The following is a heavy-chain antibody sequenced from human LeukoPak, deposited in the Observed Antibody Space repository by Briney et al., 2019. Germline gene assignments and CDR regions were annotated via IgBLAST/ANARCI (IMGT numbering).Heavy chain of an antibody. CDR2: ISYDGSNK. V-gene: IGHV3-30*18. CDR3: AKDISRTAMPTFYFDY. CDR1: GFTFSSYG. D-gene: IGHD5-18*01. Sequence: GGSLRLSCAASGFTFSSYGMHWVRQAPGKGLEWVAVISYDGSNKYYADSVKGRFTISRDNSKNTLYLQMNSLRAEDTAVYYCAKDISRTAMPTFYFDYWGQGTLVTVSS. J-gene: IGHJ4*02.